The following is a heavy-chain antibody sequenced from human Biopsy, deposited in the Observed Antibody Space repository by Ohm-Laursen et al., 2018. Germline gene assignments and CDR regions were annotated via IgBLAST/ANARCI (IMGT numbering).Heavy chain of an antibody. D-gene: IGHD6-13*01. V-gene: IGHV2-70*11. CDR1: GFSLSARRMC. CDR3: ARTPILIVSAGLVYRHRRHLQGMDV. Sequence: TQTLTLTCSFSGFSLSARRMCVSWIRQTPGKALEWLARVDWDDYKDYSASLQTKLSISKDTSNDQVVLTVNNVDPADTATYYCARTPILIVSAGLVYRHRRHLQGMDVWGQGIAVTVS. J-gene: IGHJ6*02. CDR2: VDWDDYK.